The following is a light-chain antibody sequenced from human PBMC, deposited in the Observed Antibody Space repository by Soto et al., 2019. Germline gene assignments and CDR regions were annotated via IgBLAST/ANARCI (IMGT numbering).Light chain of an antibody. CDR1: SSDVGGYNY. V-gene: IGLV2-14*01. CDR2: EVS. Sequence: QSVLTQPASVSGSPGQSITISCTGTSSDVGGYNYVSWYQQHPGKAPKLMIYEVSNRPSGVSNRFSGSKSGNTASLTMSGLQAEDEADYYCSSYTSSSTLEDWVFGGGTKVTVL. J-gene: IGLJ3*02. CDR3: SSYTSSSTLEDWV.